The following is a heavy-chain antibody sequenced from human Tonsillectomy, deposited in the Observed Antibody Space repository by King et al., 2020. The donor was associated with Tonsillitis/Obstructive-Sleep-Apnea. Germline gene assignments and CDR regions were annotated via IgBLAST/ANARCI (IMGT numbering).Heavy chain of an antibody. Sequence: VQLVESGAEVKKPGASVKVSCKASGYTFTGYYMHWVRQAPGQGLEWMGWINPNSGGTNNAQKFQGRVTMTRDTSISTAYMELSRLRSDDTAVYYCARGGYDFWSGTTEWFDPWGQGTLVTVSS. CDR3: ARGGYDFWSGTTEWFDP. D-gene: IGHD3-3*01. CDR2: INPNSGGT. CDR1: GYTFTGYY. V-gene: IGHV1-2*02. J-gene: IGHJ5*02.